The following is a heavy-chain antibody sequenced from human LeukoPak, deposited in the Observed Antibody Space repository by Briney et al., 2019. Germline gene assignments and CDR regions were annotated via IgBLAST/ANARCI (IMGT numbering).Heavy chain of an antibody. J-gene: IGHJ4*02. CDR2: INHSGST. D-gene: IGHD5-12*01. Sequence: SETLSLTCAVYGGSFSGYYWSWIRQPPGKGLEWIGEINHSGSTNYNPSLKSRVTISVDTSKNQFSLKLSSVTAADTAVYYWARFCGYGGKGVDYWGQGTLVTVSS. CDR1: GGSFSGYY. V-gene: IGHV4-34*01. CDR3: ARFCGYGGKGVDY.